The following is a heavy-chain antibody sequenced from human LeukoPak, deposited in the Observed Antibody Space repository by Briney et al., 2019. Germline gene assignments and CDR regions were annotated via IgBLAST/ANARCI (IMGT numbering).Heavy chain of an antibody. D-gene: IGHD5-18*01. Sequence: GGSLRLSCAASGFTFSNYGMHWVRQAPGKGLEWVAFIRYDGSNKYYADSVKGRFTISRDNSKNTLYLQMNSLRAEDTAVYYCARGADTAMEFDYWGQGTLVTVSS. CDR2: IRYDGSNK. J-gene: IGHJ4*02. CDR1: GFTFSNYG. CDR3: ARGADTAMEFDY. V-gene: IGHV3-30*02.